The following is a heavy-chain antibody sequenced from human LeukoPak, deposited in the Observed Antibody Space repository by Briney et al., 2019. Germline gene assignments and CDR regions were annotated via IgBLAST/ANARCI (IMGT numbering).Heavy chain of an antibody. CDR2: INHSGST. V-gene: IGHV4-34*01. J-gene: IGHJ4*02. CDR1: GGSFSGYY. Sequence: SETLSLTCAVYGGSFSGYYWSWIRQPPGKGLEWIGEINHSGSTNYNPSLKSRVTMSVDTSKNQFSLKLSSVTAADTAVYYCARGEYSGYYDYWGQGTLVTVSS. CDR3: ARGEYSGYYDY. D-gene: IGHD5-12*01.